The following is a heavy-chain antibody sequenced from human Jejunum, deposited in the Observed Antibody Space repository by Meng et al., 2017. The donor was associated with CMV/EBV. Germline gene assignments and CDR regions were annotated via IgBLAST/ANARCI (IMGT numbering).Heavy chain of an antibody. J-gene: IGHJ4*02. D-gene: IGHD1-1*01. CDR1: AYTLTDYN. V-gene: IGHV1-2*02. CDR2: INPKRGDT. Sequence: HVQLEQSRVEVREPGTTLKVSCKTHAYTLTDYNMHWVRQAPGQGLEWMGWINPKRGDTNYEQKFQGRITMTRDTSINTFYMQLSRLTPDDTASYYCARDGTAATSERGLAYWGQGTLVTVSS. CDR3: ARDGTAATSERGLAY.